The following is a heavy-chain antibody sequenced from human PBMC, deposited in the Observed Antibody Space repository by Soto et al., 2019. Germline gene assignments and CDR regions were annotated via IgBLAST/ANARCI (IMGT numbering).Heavy chain of an antibody. J-gene: IGHJ5*02. D-gene: IGHD3-3*01. CDR3: ETGETYDDFWSDWAPARGNGSDWFDP. CDR1: GFTFTTYA. CDR2: ISGSGDRT. V-gene: IGHV3-23*01. Sequence: EAQLLDSGGDLVQPGGSLRLSCAASGFTFTTYAMNWVRQAPGKGLEWVSGISGSGDRTFYADSVKGRFTISRDIFKSVVYLQKNSLRVDDTATYYCETGETYDDFWSDWAPARGNGSDWFDPWGQGTQVTVSS.